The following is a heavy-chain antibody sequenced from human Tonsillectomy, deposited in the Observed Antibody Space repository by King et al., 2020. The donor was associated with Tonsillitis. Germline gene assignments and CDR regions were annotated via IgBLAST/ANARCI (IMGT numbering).Heavy chain of an antibody. CDR1: GFTFSNYW. Sequence: VQLVESGGGLVQPGGSLRLSCAASGFTFSNYWMTWVRQAPGKGLEWVANIKPDGSEKYYVDSVKGRFTISRDNAKNSLYLQMNSLRAEDTAVYYCARDSGYYHFWSGFYNHYYYGLDVWGQGTTVTVS. J-gene: IGHJ6*02. V-gene: IGHV3-7*01. D-gene: IGHD3-3*01. CDR2: IKPDGSEK. CDR3: ARDSGYYHFWSGFYNHYYYGLDV.